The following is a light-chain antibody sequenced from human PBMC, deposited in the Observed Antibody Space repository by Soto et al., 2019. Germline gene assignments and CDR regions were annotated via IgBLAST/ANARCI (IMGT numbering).Light chain of an antibody. CDR1: QSVSSY. J-gene: IGKJ4*01. Sequence: EIVLTQSPATLSLSPGERATLSCRASQSVSSYLAWYQQKLGQAPRLLIYDASNRATGIPARFSGSGSGTDFTLTINSLEPEDFAVYYCQQRSNWPPSFGGGTKVRIK. CDR3: QQRSNWPPS. V-gene: IGKV3-11*01. CDR2: DAS.